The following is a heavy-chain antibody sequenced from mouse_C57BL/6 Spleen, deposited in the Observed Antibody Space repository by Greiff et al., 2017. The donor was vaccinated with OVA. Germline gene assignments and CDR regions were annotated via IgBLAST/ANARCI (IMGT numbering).Heavy chain of an antibody. CDR1: GYTFTDYE. CDR2: IDPETGGT. D-gene: IGHD2-3*01. J-gene: IGHJ2*01. Sequence: QVQLQQSGAELVRPGASVTLSCKASGYTFTDYEMHWVKQTPVHGLEWIGAIDPETGGTAYNQKFKGKAILTADKSSSTAYMELRSLTSEDSAVYYCTRDYDGLYYCDYWGQGTTLTVSS. CDR3: TRDYDGLYYCDY. V-gene: IGHV1-15*01.